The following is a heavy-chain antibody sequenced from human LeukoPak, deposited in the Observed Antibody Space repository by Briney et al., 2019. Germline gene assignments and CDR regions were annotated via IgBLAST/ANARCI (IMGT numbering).Heavy chain of an antibody. CDR3: ARSRGNGIVGATYFDY. J-gene: IGHJ4*02. Sequence: GTSLRLSCAASGFTVSSKYMSWVRQAPGKGLEWVSVIYSGGSAYYADSVKGRFTISRDNSKNTLYLQMNSLRAEDTAVYYCARSRGNGIVGATYFDYWGQGTLVTVSS. D-gene: IGHD1-26*01. CDR2: IYSGGSA. CDR1: GFTVSSKY. V-gene: IGHV3-53*05.